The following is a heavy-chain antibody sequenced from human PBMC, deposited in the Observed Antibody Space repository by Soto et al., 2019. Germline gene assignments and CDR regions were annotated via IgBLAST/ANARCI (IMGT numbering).Heavy chain of an antibody. CDR2: INDYGTTI. CDR3: ARGGLEPFDY. D-gene: IGHD1-1*01. CDR1: GFNLGSYC. Sequence: LXLSCAASGFNLGSYCMHWVRQAPGKGLVWVSRINDYGTTINYAESVEGRFTISRDDAKSEVYLQMNNLRAEDTAVYYCARGGLEPFDYWGQGALVTVSS. J-gene: IGHJ4*02. V-gene: IGHV3-74*01.